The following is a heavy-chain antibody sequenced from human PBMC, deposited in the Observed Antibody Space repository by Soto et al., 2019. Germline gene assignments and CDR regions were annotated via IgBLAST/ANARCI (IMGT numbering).Heavy chain of an antibody. CDR2: IIPILGIA. CDR3: ARAVGYCSSTSCFAFDY. D-gene: IGHD2-2*01. V-gene: IGHV1-69*02. CDR1: GGTFSSYT. Sequence: ASVKVSCKASGGTFSSYTISWARQAPGQGLEWMGRIIPILGIANYAQKFQGRVTITADKSTSTAYMELSSLRSEDTAVYYCARAVGYCSSTSCFAFDYWGQGTLVTVSS. J-gene: IGHJ4*02.